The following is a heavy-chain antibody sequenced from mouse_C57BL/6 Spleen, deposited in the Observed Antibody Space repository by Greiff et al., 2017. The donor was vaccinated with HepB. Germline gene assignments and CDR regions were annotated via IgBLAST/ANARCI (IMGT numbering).Heavy chain of an antibody. J-gene: IGHJ2*01. Sequence: EVQLVESGGGLVKPGGSLKLSCAASGFTFSSYTMSWVRQTPEKRLEWVATISGGGGNTYYPDSVKGRFTISRDNAKHTLYLQMSSLRSEDTALYYCARHFSYSNYFDYWGQGTTLTVSS. D-gene: IGHD2-5*01. CDR1: GFTFSSYT. V-gene: IGHV5-9*01. CDR3: ARHFSYSNYFDY. CDR2: ISGGGGNT.